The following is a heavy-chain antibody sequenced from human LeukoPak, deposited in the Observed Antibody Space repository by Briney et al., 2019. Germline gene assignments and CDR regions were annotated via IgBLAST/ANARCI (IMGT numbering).Heavy chain of an antibody. Sequence: NASGPTLVKPTQTLTLTCTFSGFSLSTSGVGVGWIRQPPGKALEWLALIYWNDDKRYSPSLKSRLTITKDTSKNQVVLTMTNMDPVDTATYYCAHREETGDKVWYFDLWGRGTLVTVSS. CDR2: IYWNDDK. J-gene: IGHJ2*01. D-gene: IGHD7-27*01. V-gene: IGHV2-5*01. CDR1: GFSLSTSGVG. CDR3: AHREETGDKVWYFDL.